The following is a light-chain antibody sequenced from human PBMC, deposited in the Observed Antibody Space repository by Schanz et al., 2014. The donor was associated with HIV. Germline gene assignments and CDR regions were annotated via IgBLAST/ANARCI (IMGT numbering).Light chain of an antibody. V-gene: IGLV2-8*01. J-gene: IGLJ2*01. CDR2: DVT. CDR3: SSYAGSNNVI. CDR1: TSDIGNHDF. Sequence: QSALTQPPSASGSPGQSVTISCTGTTSDIGNHDFVSWYQQHPGKAPKLMIYDVTKRPSGVPARFSGSKSGNTASLTVSGLQADDEADYYCSSYAGSNNVIFGGGTELTVL.